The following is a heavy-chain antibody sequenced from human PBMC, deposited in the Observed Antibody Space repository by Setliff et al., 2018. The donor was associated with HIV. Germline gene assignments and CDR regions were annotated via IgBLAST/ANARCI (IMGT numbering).Heavy chain of an antibody. Sequence: LSLTCTVSGGSISSSSYYWNWFRQYPGKGLEWIGYIHYTGTTNQNPSLRSLITISLDTSKNQFSLKLTSVTAADTAVYYCARAPYVSGSFGWFDPWGQGTLVTVSS. D-gene: IGHD3-10*01. J-gene: IGHJ5*02. CDR2: IHYTGTT. V-gene: IGHV4-31*01. CDR3: ARAPYVSGSFGWFDP. CDR1: GGSISSSSYY.